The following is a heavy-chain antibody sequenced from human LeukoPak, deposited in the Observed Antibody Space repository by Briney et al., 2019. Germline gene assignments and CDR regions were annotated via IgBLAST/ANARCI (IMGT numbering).Heavy chain of an antibody. Sequence: GGSLRLSCAASGFTFSSYGMHWVRQAPGKGLERVAFIRYDGSNKYYADSVKGRFTISRDNSKNTLYLQMNSLRAGDTAVYYCAKDLHYDSSGYLDYWGQGTLVTVSS. CDR3: AKDLHYDSSGYLDY. D-gene: IGHD3-22*01. CDR1: GFTFSSYG. V-gene: IGHV3-30*02. CDR2: IRYDGSNK. J-gene: IGHJ4*02.